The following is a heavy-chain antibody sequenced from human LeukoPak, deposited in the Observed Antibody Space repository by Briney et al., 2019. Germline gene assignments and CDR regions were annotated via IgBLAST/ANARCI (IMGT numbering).Heavy chain of an antibody. V-gene: IGHV3-48*03. J-gene: IGHJ5*02. CDR2: ISSSGSTI. CDR3: ARGVAAMWFDP. Sequence: GGSPRVSCAASGFTFSSYEMNWVRQAPGKGLEWVSYISSSGSTIYYADSVKGRFTISRDNAKNSLYLQMNGLRAEDTAVYYCARGVAAMWFDPWGQGTLVTVSS. D-gene: IGHD2-15*01. CDR1: GFTFSSYE.